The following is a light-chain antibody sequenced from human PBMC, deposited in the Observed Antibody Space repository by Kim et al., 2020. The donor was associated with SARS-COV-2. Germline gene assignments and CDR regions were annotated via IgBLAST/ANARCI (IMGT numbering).Light chain of an antibody. J-gene: IGLJ2*01. CDR3: NSRDSSGDHVV. V-gene: IGLV3-19*01. Sequence: ALGQTVRITCQGDSLRNYYASWYQQKPGQAPVLVIYGKNNRPSGIPDRFSGSGSGNTASLTITGAQAEDEADYYCNSRDSSGDHVVFGGGTQLTVL. CDR1: SLRNYY. CDR2: GKN.